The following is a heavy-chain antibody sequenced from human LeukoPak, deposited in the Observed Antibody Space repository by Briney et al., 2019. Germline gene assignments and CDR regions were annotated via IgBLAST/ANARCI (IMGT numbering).Heavy chain of an antibody. J-gene: IGHJ4*02. CDR3: ARTPSAAAGQGFDY. Sequence: GGSLRLSCEASGFTFSSYAMHWVRQAPGKGLEYVSAISSNGGSTYYANSVKGRFTISRDNSKNTLYLQMGSLRAEDMAVYYCARTPSAAAGQGFDYWGQGTLVTVSS. CDR2: ISSNGGST. D-gene: IGHD6-13*01. CDR1: GFTFSSYA. V-gene: IGHV3-64*01.